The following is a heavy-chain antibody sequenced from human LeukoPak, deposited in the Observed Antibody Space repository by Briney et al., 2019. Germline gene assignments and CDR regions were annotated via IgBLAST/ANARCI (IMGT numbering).Heavy chain of an antibody. CDR3: ARSDSSSWGYYYYYYMDV. CDR2: IYYSGST. CDR1: GGSLSSYY. V-gene: IGHV4-59*01. D-gene: IGHD6-13*01. J-gene: IGHJ6*03. Sequence: SETLSLTRTVSGGSLSSYYWSWIRQPPGKGLEWIGYIYYSGSTNYNPSLKSRVTISVDTSKNQFSLKLSSVTAADTAVYYCARSDSSSWGYYYYYYMDVWGKGTTVTVSS.